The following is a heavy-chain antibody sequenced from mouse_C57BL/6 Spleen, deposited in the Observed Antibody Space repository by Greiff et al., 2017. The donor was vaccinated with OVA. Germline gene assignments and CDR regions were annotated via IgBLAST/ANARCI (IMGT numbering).Heavy chain of an antibody. J-gene: IGHJ4*01. D-gene: IGHD2-3*01. V-gene: IGHV1-5*01. CDR3: TRGDDDYNEDYAMDY. Sequence: EVKVQESGTVLARPGASVKMSCKTSGYTFTSYWMHWVKQRPGQGLEWIGAIYPGNGDTSYNQKFKGKAKLTAVTSASTAYMELSSLTNEDSAVYYCTRGDDDYNEDYAMDYWGQGTSVTVSS. CDR1: GYTFTSYW. CDR2: IYPGNGDT.